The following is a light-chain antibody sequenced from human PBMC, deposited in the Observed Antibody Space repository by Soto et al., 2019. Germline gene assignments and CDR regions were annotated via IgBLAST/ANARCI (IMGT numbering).Light chain of an antibody. J-gene: IGKJ1*01. CDR1: QSIGTW. CDR3: LYDFKFPRT. Sequence: DIQMKKSPATLSASVRDGVTITCRASQSIGTWLAWYQQKPGKAPKVLIYDVSTLKSGVPSRFSGSASATEFTLTTSSLQPEDSATYYCLYDFKFPRTFDQGTKVDVK. CDR2: DVS. V-gene: IGKV1-5*01.